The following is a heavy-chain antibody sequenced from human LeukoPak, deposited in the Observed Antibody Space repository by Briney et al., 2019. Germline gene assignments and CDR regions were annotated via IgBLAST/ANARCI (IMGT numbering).Heavy chain of an antibody. Sequence: SESLSLTCTDSGGSISSYYWSWIRQPPGKGLEWIGYIYYSGSTNYNPSLKSRVTISVDTSKNQFSLKLSSVTAADTAVYYCARLVSSVGSGYQGAFDIWGQGTMVTVSS. CDR2: IYYSGST. CDR1: GGSISSYY. CDR3: ARLVSSVGSGYQGAFDI. J-gene: IGHJ3*02. D-gene: IGHD3-22*01. V-gene: IGHV4-59*08.